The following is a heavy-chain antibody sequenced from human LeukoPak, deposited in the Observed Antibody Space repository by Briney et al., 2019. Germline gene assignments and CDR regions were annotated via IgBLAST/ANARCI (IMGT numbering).Heavy chain of an antibody. CDR1: GSTFANYA. J-gene: IGHJ4*02. D-gene: IGHD3-9*01. Sequence: AGVTVSCKGSGSTFANYANSLVWHAPGQGLGWIGWISDYDGNTNYAQTFQRRLHMTADTSSSTTSMELRSLRSDDTAIYYCATVYFDSYYFDSWGQGTLVTVSS. V-gene: IGHV1-18*01. CDR2: ISDYDGNT. CDR3: ATVYFDSYYFDS.